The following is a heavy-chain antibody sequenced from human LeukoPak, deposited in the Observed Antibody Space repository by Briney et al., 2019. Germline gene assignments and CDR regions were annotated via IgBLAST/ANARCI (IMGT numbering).Heavy chain of an antibody. CDR1: GFTFSSYW. CDR3: AKDPAGITGVYFDY. CDR2: IKQDGSEK. V-gene: IGHV3-7*01. D-gene: IGHD4-23*01. J-gene: IGHJ4*02. Sequence: GGSLRLSCAASGFTFSSYWMSWVRQAPGKGLEWVANIKQDGSEKYYVDSVKGRFTISRDNAKNSLYLQMNSLRAEDTAVYYCAKDPAGITGVYFDYWGQGTLVTVSS.